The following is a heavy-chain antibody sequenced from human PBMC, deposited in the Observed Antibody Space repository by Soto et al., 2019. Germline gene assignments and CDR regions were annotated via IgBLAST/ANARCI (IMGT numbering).Heavy chain of an antibody. J-gene: IGHJ5*02. CDR1: GYMFTSYD. CDR3: AKDFGGLYNWPDP. CDR2: MNPNNGKT. Sequence: ASVKVSCKASGYMFTSYDINWVRQAAGQGLEWLGRMNPNNGKTDYAQKFQGRLTMNRDNSISTVYMALSSLTSEDTAVYYCAKDFGGLYNWPDPWGKGTRGTVS. D-gene: IGHD3-16*01. V-gene: IGHV1-8*01.